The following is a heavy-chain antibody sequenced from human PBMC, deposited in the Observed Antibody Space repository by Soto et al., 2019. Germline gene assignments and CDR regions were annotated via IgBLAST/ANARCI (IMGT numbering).Heavy chain of an antibody. D-gene: IGHD6-19*01. V-gene: IGHV3-48*01. CDR3: ARETYSSDRPTDFDY. CDR2: ISSSSSTI. CDR1: GSTFSSYS. Sequence: EVQLVESGGGLVQPGGSLRLSCAASGSTFSSYSMNWVRQAPGKGLEWVSYISSSSSTIYYADSVKGRFTISRDNAKNSLYLQMNSLRAEDTAVYYCARETYSSDRPTDFDYWGQGTLVTVSS. J-gene: IGHJ4*02.